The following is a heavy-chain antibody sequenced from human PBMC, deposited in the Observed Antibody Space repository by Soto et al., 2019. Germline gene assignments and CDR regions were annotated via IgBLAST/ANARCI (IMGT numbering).Heavy chain of an antibody. D-gene: IGHD3-22*01. J-gene: IGHJ4*02. CDR1: GGSISSYY. Sequence: SETLSLTCTVSGGSISSYYWSWIRQPPGKGLEWIGYIYYSGSTNYNPSLKSRVTISVDTSKNQFSLKLSSVTAADTAVYYCARGKGSSGYYWNFDYWGQGTLVTVS. V-gene: IGHV4-59*01. CDR2: IYYSGST. CDR3: ARGKGSSGYYWNFDY.